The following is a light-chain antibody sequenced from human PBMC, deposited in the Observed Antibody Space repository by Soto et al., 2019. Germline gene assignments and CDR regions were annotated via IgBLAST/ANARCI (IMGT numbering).Light chain of an antibody. CDR1: QSISNS. CDR2: DAS. CDR3: QQGYSPPYT. J-gene: IGKJ2*01. Sequence: DLQMTQSPSSLSASVGDRVTITCRASQSISNSLNWYQHRPGRVPKLLIFDASNLQSGVPSRFSGSGSGTDFTLTISSLQPEDFATYYCQQGYSPPYTFGQGTKLEIK. V-gene: IGKV1-39*01.